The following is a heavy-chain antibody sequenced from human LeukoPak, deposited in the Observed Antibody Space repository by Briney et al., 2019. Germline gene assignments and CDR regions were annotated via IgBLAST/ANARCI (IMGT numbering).Heavy chain of an antibody. Sequence: SETLSLTCTVSGGSISPYYWSWIRQPPGKGLEWIGYIFYIGSTSYNPSLKSRVTISIDTSKNQFSLELSSVTAADTAVYYCAREGSGWYYFDYWGQGTLVTVSS. V-gene: IGHV4-59*01. CDR2: IFYIGST. D-gene: IGHD6-19*01. CDR1: GGSISPYY. CDR3: AREGSGWYYFDY. J-gene: IGHJ4*02.